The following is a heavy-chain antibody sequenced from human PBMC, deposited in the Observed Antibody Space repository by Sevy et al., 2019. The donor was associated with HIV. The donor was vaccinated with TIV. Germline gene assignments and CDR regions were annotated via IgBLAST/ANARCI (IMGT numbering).Heavy chain of an antibody. V-gene: IGHV4-59*12. J-gene: IGHJ4*02. CDR3: ATGAGVSKSDF. D-gene: IGHD3-10*01. CDR1: GASISTYV. CDR2: FFYTGNP. Sequence: SETLSLTCTVSGASISTYVWTWIRQPPGKGLEWVGYFFYTGNPNYNPSLSSRVTISGDTSKNHFSLTLGSVTAADTAVYYCATGAGVSKSDFWGQGTLVTVSS.